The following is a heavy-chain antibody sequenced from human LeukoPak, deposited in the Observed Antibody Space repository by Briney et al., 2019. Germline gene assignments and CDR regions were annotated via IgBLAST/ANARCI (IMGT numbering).Heavy chain of an antibody. V-gene: IGHV4-4*07. CDR1: GGSISSYY. CDR3: ARLITGTTTAFDI. D-gene: IGHD1-7*01. CDR2: VYTSGST. J-gene: IGHJ3*02. Sequence: PSETLSLTCTVSGGSISSYYWTWIRQPAGKGLEWIGRVYTSGSTHYNPSLKTRLTMSVDTSKNQFSLKLSSVTVADTAVYYCARLITGTTTAFDIWGQGTMVTVSS.